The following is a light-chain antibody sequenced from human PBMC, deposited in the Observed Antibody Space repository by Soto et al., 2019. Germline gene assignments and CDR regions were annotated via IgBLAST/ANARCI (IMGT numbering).Light chain of an antibody. CDR3: TSYIHRRTLVV. J-gene: IGLJ2*01. V-gene: IGLV2-14*01. CDR1: SIDVGGYNY. Sequence: QSALTQPASVSGSPGQSITISCTGTSIDVGGYNYVSWYQHHPGKAPKLMIYGVTNRPSGVSNRFSGSKSGNTASLTISGLQHEDEDDYYCTSYIHRRTLVVFGGGTKVTVL. CDR2: GVT.